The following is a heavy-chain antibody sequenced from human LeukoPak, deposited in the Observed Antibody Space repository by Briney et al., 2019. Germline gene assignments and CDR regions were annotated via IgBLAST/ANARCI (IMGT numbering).Heavy chain of an antibody. Sequence: GASVKVSCKASGGTFSSYAISWVRQAPGQGLEWMGRIIPILGIANYAQKFQGRVTITADKSTSTAYMELSSLRSEDTAVYYCARGTTVTYNWFDPWGQGTVVTVSS. V-gene: IGHV1-69*04. CDR2: IIPILGIA. J-gene: IGHJ5*02. D-gene: IGHD4-11*01. CDR3: ARGTTVTYNWFDP. CDR1: GGTFSSYA.